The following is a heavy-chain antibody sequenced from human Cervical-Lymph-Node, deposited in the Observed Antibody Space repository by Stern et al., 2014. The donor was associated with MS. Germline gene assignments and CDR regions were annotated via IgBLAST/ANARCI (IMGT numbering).Heavy chain of an antibody. CDR2: IHGDNGNT. CDR1: GYSFISHA. D-gene: IGHD2-15*01. CDR3: ARAGYCSPSTCSDAFDI. V-gene: IGHV1-3*01. J-gene: IGHJ3*02. Sequence: MQLVESGAEVMDPGASVKVSCKASGYSFISHAMHWVRQAPGQTLEWMGWIHGDNGNTKYSQKLKGRVTITRDKTTSTAYMELNSLTSEDTAVYYCARAGYCSPSTCSDAFDIWGQGTMVTVSS.